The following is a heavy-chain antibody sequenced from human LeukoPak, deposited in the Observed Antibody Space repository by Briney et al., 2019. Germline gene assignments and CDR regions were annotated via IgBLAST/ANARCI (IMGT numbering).Heavy chain of an antibody. CDR2: IYYSGST. CDR1: GGSISSYY. V-gene: IGHV4-59*08. Sequence: PSESLSLTCTVSGGSISSYYWSWIRQPPGKGLEWSGYIYYSGSTNYNPSLKSRVTISVDTSKNQFSLKLSSVTAADTAVYYCARAIHDYGDYYGMDVWGQGTTVTVSS. CDR3: ARAIHDYGDYYGMDV. J-gene: IGHJ6*02. D-gene: IGHD4-17*01.